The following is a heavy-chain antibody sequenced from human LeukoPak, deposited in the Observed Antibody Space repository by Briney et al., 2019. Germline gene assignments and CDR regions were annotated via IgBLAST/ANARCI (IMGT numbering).Heavy chain of an antibody. Sequence: GGSLRLSCAASGFTFSSYAMSRVRQAPGKGLEWVSAISGSGGSTYYADSVKGRFTISRDNSKSTLYLQMNSLRAEDTAVYYCAKDRSCSSTSCYAYYYYYYGMDVWGQGTTVTVSS. D-gene: IGHD2-2*01. CDR1: GFTFSSYA. CDR3: AKDRSCSSTSCYAYYYYYYGMDV. J-gene: IGHJ6*02. CDR2: ISGSGGST. V-gene: IGHV3-23*01.